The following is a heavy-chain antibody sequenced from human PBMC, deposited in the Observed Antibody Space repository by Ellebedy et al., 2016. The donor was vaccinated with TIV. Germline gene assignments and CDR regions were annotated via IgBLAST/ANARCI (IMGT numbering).Heavy chain of an antibody. V-gene: IGHV3-23*01. CDR3: ANPTSY. D-gene: IGHD2/OR15-2a*01. CDR1: GFTLSSHA. Sequence: GGSLRLSCAASGFTLSSHAMSWVRQAPGKGLEWFAAFSGSGTYYRDSVKGRFTVSRDDSKNTLFLQMNSLRAEDTAIYYCANPTSYWGQGTLVTVSS. J-gene: IGHJ4*02. CDR2: FSGSGT.